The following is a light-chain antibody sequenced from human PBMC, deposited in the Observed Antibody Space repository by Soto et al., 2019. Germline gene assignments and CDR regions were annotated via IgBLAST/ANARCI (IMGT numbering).Light chain of an antibody. Sequence: EIVLTQSPGTLSLSPGERATLSCRASQSVSSSYLAWYQQKPGQAPRLLIYGASSRATGIPDGFSGSGSVTDFTLTISSLEPEDFAVYYCQQYGSSAFIFGGGTKVQIK. CDR2: GAS. J-gene: IGKJ4*01. V-gene: IGKV3-20*01. CDR1: QSVSSSY. CDR3: QQYGSSAFI.